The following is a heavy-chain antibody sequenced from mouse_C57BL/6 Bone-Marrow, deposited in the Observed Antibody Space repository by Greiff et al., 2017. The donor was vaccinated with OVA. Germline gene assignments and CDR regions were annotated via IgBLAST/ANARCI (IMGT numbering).Heavy chain of an antibody. CDR3: ARYSYGSSYDWYFDV. Sequence: QVQLQQSGAELVKPGASVKLSCKASGYTFTSYWMHWVKQRPGQGLEWIGMIHPNSGSTNYNEKFKSKATLTVDKSSSTAYMQLSSLTSEDSAVYYCARYSYGSSYDWYFDVWGTGTTVTVSS. J-gene: IGHJ1*03. D-gene: IGHD1-1*01. V-gene: IGHV1-64*01. CDR1: GYTFTSYW. CDR2: IHPNSGST.